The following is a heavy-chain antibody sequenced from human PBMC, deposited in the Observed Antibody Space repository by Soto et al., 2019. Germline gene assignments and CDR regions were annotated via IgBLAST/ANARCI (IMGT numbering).Heavy chain of an antibody. Sequence: QKRPCKRPRESVTLYLRASEPPTHRKGLEWMGIIYPGDSDTRYSPSFQGQVTISADKSISTAYLQWSSLKASDTAMYYCARAPSMTLWGAQQLVPGWFNPWGQGILVTVS. J-gene: IGHJ5*02. CDR1: RESVTLYL. CDR3: ARAPSMTLWGAQQLVPGWFNP. V-gene: IGHV5-51*01. D-gene: IGHD6-13*01. CDR2: IYPGDSDT.